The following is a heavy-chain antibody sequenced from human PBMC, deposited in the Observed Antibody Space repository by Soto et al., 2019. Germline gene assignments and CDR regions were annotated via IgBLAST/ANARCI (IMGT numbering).Heavy chain of an antibody. CDR2: IYYSGST. CDR3: ARKSSGWLKQNNWFDP. J-gene: IGHJ5*02. V-gene: IGHV4-39*01. Sequence: PSETLSLTCTVSGGSISSSSYYWGWIRQPPGKGLEWIGSIYYSGSTYYNPSLKSRVTISVDTSKNQFSLKLSSVTAAATAVYYCARKSSGWLKQNNWFDPGGQGTLVPVSS. D-gene: IGHD6-19*01. CDR1: GGSISSSSYY.